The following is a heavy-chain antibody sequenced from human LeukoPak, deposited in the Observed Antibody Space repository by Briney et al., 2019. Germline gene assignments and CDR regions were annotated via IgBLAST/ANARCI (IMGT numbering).Heavy chain of an antibody. CDR2: TNHSGST. D-gene: IGHD2-15*01. CDR3: ARGRVVAAYPYFGY. J-gene: IGHJ4*02. V-gene: IGHV4-34*01. CDR1: GGSFSGYY. Sequence: SETLSLTCAVYGGSFSGYYWSWIRQPPGKGLEWIGETNHSGSTNYNPSLKSRVTISVDTSKNQFSLKLSSVTAADTAVYYCARGRVVAAYPYFGYWGQGTLVTVSS.